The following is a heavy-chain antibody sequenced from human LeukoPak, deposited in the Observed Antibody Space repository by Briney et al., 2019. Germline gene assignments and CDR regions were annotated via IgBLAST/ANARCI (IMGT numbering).Heavy chain of an antibody. D-gene: IGHD2-2*01. J-gene: IGHJ4*02. Sequence: GASVKVSCKASGYTFTSYAMSWVRQTPGQGLEWMGWINPNSGGTNYAQKFQGRVTMTRDTSISTAYMELSRLRSDDTAVYYCARSFPYCSSTSCYGFDYWGQGTLVTVSS. V-gene: IGHV1-2*02. CDR3: ARSFPYCSSTSCYGFDY. CDR1: GYTFTSYA. CDR2: INPNSGGT.